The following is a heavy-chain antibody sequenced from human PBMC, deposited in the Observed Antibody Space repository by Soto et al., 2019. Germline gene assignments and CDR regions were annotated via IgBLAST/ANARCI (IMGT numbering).Heavy chain of an antibody. D-gene: IGHD3-22*01. CDR3: ARRGNYYDSSSYYYGYYYGMDV. Sequence: ASVKVSCKASGYTFTSYGITWVRQAPGQGLEYLGWISTYNGNTDFAQKVQNRVTFTTDTSTNTAYMELRSLRPDDTAVYYCARRGNYYDSSSYYYGYYYGMDVWGQGTTVTVSS. CDR2: ISTYNGNT. V-gene: IGHV1-18*01. CDR1: GYTFTSYG. J-gene: IGHJ6*02.